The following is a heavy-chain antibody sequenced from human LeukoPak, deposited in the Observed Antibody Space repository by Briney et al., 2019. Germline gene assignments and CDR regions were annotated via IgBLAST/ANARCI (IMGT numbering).Heavy chain of an antibody. D-gene: IGHD6-19*01. J-gene: IGHJ3*02. V-gene: IGHV4-59*08. CDR1: GGSISSYY. CDR3: ARQQWLEQDAFDI. Sequence: PSETLSLTCTVSGGSISSYYWSWIRQPPGKGLEWIGYIYYSGSTNYNPSLKSRVTISVDTSKNQFSLRLSSVIAADTAVYYCARQQWLEQDAFDIWGQGTMVTVSS. CDR2: IYYSGST.